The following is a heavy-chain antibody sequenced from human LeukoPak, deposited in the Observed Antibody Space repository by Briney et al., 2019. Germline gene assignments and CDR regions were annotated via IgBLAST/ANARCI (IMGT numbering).Heavy chain of an antibody. J-gene: IGHJ4*02. CDR1: GFTFSSYS. Sequence: GGSLRLSCAASGFTFSSYSMNWVRQAPGKGLEWVSSISSSSSYIYYADSVKGRFTISRDDAKNSLYLQMNSLRAEDTAVYYCARTLDYGDSGFDYWGQGTLVTVSS. CDR2: ISSSSSYI. CDR3: ARTLDYGDSGFDY. D-gene: IGHD4-17*01. V-gene: IGHV3-21*01.